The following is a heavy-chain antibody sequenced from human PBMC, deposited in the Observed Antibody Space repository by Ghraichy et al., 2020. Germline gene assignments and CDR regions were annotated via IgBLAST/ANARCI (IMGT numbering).Heavy chain of an antibody. CDR1: GFTFSSYW. D-gene: IGHD5-18*01. CDR2: INSDGSST. Sequence: GGSLRLSCAASGFTFSSYWMHWVRQAPGKGLVWVSRINSDGSSTSYADSVKGRFTISRDNAKNTLYLQMNSLRAENTAVYYCARGWIQLWDHFDYWGQGTLVTVSS. CDR3: ARGWIQLWDHFDY. J-gene: IGHJ4*02. V-gene: IGHV3-74*01.